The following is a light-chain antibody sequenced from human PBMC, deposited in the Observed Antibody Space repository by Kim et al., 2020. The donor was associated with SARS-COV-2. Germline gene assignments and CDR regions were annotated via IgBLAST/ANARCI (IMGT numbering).Light chain of an antibody. CDR3: LRQHSLPLT. CDR2: AAS. CDR1: QGISKY. Sequence: DIQMTQSPSAMSSSVGDRVTITCRASQGISKYLAWFQQKPGKAPKRLIYAASSLQGGVPSRFSGSGSGTEFTLTISSLQPEDFATFNSLRQHSLPLTFVPRSKVGIK. V-gene: IGKV1-17*03. J-gene: IGKJ3*01.